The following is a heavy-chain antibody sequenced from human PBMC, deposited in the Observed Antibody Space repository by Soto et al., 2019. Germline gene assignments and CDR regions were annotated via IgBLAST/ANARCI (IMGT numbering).Heavy chain of an antibody. CDR1: GFTFSSYS. J-gene: IGHJ5*02. CDR2: ISSSSSTI. D-gene: IGHD4-17*01. CDR3: ARDFASYGDYPNPGMFDP. Sequence: EVQLVESGGGLVQPGGSLRLSCAASGFTFSSYSMNWVRQAPGKGLEWVSYISSSSSTIYYADSVKGRFTISRDNAKNSLYLQMNSLRDEDTAGYYCARDFASYGDYPNPGMFDPWGQGTLVTVSS. V-gene: IGHV3-48*02.